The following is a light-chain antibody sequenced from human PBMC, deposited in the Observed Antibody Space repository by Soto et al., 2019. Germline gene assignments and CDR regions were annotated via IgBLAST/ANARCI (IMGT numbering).Light chain of an antibody. CDR2: GAS. V-gene: IGKV3-15*01. Sequence: VMKQAPATLSVTPGERATLSCIASHTMNNNVALYQLKDGQVPILLIYGASASATDVAARFSISGSGTEFTLTITSLQSEDVAVYYCQRYNNWPLTFGGGTKVAIK. CDR3: QRYNNWPLT. J-gene: IGKJ4*01. CDR1: HTMNNN.